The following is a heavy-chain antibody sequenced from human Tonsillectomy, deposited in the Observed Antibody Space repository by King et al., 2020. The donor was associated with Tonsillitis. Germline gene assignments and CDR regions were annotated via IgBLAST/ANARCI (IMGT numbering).Heavy chain of an antibody. J-gene: IGHJ6*02. CDR3: ARRDGALDFYYYALDV. CDR1: GFTFSSYA. CDR2: ISFDGSNK. V-gene: IGHV3-30*09. D-gene: IGHD4-17*01. Sequence: VQLVESGGGVVQPGRSLRLSCAASGFTFSSYALHWVRQAPGKGLEWVADISFDGSNKYYADSVKGRFAISRDNSKNTLYLQMNSLRTEDTAVYFCARRDGALDFYYYALDVWGQGTTVTVPS.